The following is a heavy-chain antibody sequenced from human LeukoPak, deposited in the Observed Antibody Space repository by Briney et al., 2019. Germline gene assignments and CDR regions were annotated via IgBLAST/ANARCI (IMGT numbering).Heavy chain of an antibody. D-gene: IGHD1-26*01. CDR2: IIPIFGTK. J-gene: IGHJ4*02. CDR1: GGTFSSYA. CDR3: AISRDCGSYSFDY. V-gene: IGHV1-69*05. Sequence: GASVKVSCKASGGTFSSYAISWVRQAPGQGLEWMGGIIPIFGTKNYAQKFQGRVTITTDESTSTAYMELSSLRSEDTAVYYCAISRDCGSYSFDYWGQGTLVTVSS.